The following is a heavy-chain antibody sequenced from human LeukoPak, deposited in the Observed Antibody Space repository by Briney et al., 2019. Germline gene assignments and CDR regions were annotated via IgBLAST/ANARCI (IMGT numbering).Heavy chain of an antibody. CDR2: ISGSGSST. J-gene: IGHJ6*02. CDR3: ARDGGGTMVRGTRGGPPSHYYYYGMDV. Sequence: GGSLRLSCAASGFTFSNFAMSWVRQAPGKGLEWVSSISGSGSSTYYADPVKGRFTISRDNSKNTLYLQMNSLRAEDTAVYYCARDGGGTMVRGTRGGPPSHYYYYGMDVWGQGTTVTVSS. V-gene: IGHV3-23*01. CDR1: GFTFSNFA. D-gene: IGHD3-10*01.